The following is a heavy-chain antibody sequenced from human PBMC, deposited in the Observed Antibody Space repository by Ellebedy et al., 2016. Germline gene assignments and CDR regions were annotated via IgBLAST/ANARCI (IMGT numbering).Heavy chain of an antibody. D-gene: IGHD1-1*01. CDR3: AGYIRPYYYYYGMDV. CDR2: IYYSGST. CDR1: GGSISSSSYY. V-gene: IGHV4-39*07. Sequence: SETLSLTXTVSGGSISSSSYYWGWIRQPPGKGLEWIGSIYYSGSTYYNPSLKSRVTISVDTSKNQFSLKLSSVTAADTAVYYCAGYIRPYYYYYGMDVWGQGTTVTVSS. J-gene: IGHJ6*02.